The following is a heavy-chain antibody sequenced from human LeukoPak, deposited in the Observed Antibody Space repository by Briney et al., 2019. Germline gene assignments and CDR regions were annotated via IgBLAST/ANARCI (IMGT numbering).Heavy chain of an antibody. J-gene: IGHJ3*02. CDR3: ARVGPANDAFDI. CDR1: GGSFSGYF. Sequence: SETLSLTCAVYGGSFSGYFWSWIRQPPGKGLEWIGEINHSGSTNYNPSLKSRVTISVDTSKNQFSLKLSSVTAADTAVYYCARVGPANDAFDIWGQGTMVTVSS. V-gene: IGHV4-34*01. D-gene: IGHD2-15*01. CDR2: INHSGST.